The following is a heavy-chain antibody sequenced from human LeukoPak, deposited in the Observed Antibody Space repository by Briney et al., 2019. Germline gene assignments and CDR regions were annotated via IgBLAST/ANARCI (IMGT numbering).Heavy chain of an antibody. CDR1: GYSFTSYW. CDR3: ARLGPISGYYSPFDY. V-gene: IGHV5-51*01. CDR2: IYPGDSDT. Sequence: GESLKISCKGSGYSFTSYWIGWVRQMPGKGLEWMGIIYPGDSDTRYSPSFQGQVTISADKSISTAYLQWSSLKASDTAMYYCARLGPISGYYSPFDYWGQGTLVTVSS. J-gene: IGHJ4*02. D-gene: IGHD3-22*01.